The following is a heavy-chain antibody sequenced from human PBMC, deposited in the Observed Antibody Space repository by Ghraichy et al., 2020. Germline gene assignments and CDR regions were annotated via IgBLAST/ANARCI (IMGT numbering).Heavy chain of an antibody. D-gene: IGHD3-22*01. V-gene: IGHV4-59*01. CDR2: SSSTGST. J-gene: IGHJ3*01. CDR3: AKDKYYNRSRYGVEAFDV. CDR1: GDSFSDDY. Sequence: SETLSLTCTVSGDSFSDDYWSWIRQPPGRGLEWIGYSSSTGSTDYNPSLQSRVSISIDTSKNQFSLKLKSVITADTAVYYCAKDKYYNRSRYGVEAFDVWGQGTMVTVSS.